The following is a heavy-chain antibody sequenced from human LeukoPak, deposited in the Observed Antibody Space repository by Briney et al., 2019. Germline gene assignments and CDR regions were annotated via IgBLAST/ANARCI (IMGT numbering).Heavy chain of an antibody. CDR3: AKNRNGDIVEYFDY. CDR2: ISGSGGST. CDR1: GLTFTIYA. Sequence: GSLRLSCAASGLTFTIYAMTWVRQAPGKGLEWVSAISGSGGSTYYADSVKGRLTISRDNSKNTVYLQMNSLRAEDTAVYYCAKNRNGDIVEYFDYWGQGTLVTVSS. V-gene: IGHV3-23*01. J-gene: IGHJ4*02. D-gene: IGHD5-12*01.